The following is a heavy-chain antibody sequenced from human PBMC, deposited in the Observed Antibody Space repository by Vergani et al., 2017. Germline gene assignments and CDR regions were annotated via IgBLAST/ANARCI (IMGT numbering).Heavy chain of an antibody. CDR3: AKDGGRYYDDSSGYYWDY. Sequence: EVQLLESGGGLVQPGGSLRLSCAASGFTFSSYAMSWVRQAPGKGLEWVSAISGSGGSTYYADSVKGRFTISRDNSKNTLYLQMNSLRAEDTAVYYCAKDGGRYYDDSSGYYWDYWGQGTLVTVSS. V-gene: IGHV3-23*01. CDR1: GFTFSSYA. CDR2: ISGSGGST. J-gene: IGHJ4*02. D-gene: IGHD3-22*01.